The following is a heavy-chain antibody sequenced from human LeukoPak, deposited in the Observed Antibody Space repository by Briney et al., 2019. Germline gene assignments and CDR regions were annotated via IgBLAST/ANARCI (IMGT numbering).Heavy chain of an antibody. V-gene: IGHV1-2*02. D-gene: IGHD2-2*01. J-gene: IGHJ4*02. CDR3: ARDSVFCSSTSCYLYY. CDR1: GYTFTGYY. CDR2: INPNSGGT. Sequence: ASVKVSCKASGYTFTGYYMHWVRQAPGQGLEWMGWINPNSGGTNYAQKFQGGVTMTRDTSISTAYMELSRLRSDDTAVYYCARDSVFCSSTSCYLYYWGQGTLVTVSS.